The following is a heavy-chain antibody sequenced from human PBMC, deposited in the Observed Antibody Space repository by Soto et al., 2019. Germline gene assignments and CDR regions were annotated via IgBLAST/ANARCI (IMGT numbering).Heavy chain of an antibody. J-gene: IGHJ5*02. V-gene: IGHV4-34*01. CDR1: GGSFSGYY. CDR3: ARRKPDYDILTGNRLQNWFDP. D-gene: IGHD3-9*01. Sequence: PSETLSLTCAVYGGSFSGYYWSWIRQPPGKGLEWIGEINHSGSTNYNPSLKSRVTISVDTSKNQFSLKLSSVTAADTAVYYCARRKPDYDILTGNRLQNWFDPWGQGTLVTVSS. CDR2: INHSGST.